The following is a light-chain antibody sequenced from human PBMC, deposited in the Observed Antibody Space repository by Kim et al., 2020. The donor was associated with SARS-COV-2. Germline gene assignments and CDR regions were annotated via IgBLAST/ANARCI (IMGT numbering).Light chain of an antibody. Sequence: SAPVRDRVTMTCRASQSITRWLGWYQQKPGKAPKLLIYDASSLKRVVPSRFSGSGAGTEFTLTISSLQPDDFATYYCHQYNSYSHTFGQGTKLEI. CDR1: QSITRW. CDR3: HQYNSYSHT. V-gene: IGKV1-5*01. CDR2: DAS. J-gene: IGKJ2*01.